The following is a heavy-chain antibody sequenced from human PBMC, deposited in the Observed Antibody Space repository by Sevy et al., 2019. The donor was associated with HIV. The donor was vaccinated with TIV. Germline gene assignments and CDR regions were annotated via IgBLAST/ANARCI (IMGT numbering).Heavy chain of an antibody. V-gene: IGHV3-21*06. D-gene: IGHD2-15*01. CDR3: AGGSCIGGSCHTGYHGMDV. J-gene: IGHJ6*02. CDR2: ISTSSTYI. CDR1: GFIFSGYN. Sequence: GGSLRLSCAASGFIFSGYNMHWVRQAPGKGLEWVSSISTSSTYIYQADSVKGRFTISRDNAQNSVYLQMNSLRVEDTAIYYCAGGSCIGGSCHTGYHGMDVWGQGTTVTVSS.